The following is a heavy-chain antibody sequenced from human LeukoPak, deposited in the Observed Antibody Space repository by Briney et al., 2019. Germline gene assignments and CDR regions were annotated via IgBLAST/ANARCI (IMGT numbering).Heavy chain of an antibody. D-gene: IGHD5/OR15-5a*01. CDR2: LRPDGSDK. CDR1: GFTFSDYW. Sequence: QPGGSLRLSCTGSGFTFSDYWMTWARQAPGKGLEWVANLRPDGSDKYYVDSVKGRFTISRDNAKKLVYLQMNSLRAEDTAVYYCARDAYDDVSESWGQGTLVTVSS. V-gene: IGHV3-7*01. CDR3: ARDAYDDVSES. J-gene: IGHJ5*02.